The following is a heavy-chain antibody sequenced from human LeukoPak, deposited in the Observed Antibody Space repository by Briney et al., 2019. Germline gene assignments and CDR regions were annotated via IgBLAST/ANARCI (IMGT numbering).Heavy chain of an antibody. J-gene: IGHJ3*02. Sequence: PGGSLRLSCAASGLTFSRYKMNWVRQAPGKGLEWVSYISSGISTIYYADSVKGRFTISRDNAKNSLSLQMNSLRAKYTAIYYSAREAVPGGRGDTFDIWGHRKTVSVSS. V-gene: IGHV3-48*04. CDR3: AREAVPGGRGDTFDI. CDR1: GLTFSRYK. D-gene: IGHD6-19*01. CDR2: ISSGISTI.